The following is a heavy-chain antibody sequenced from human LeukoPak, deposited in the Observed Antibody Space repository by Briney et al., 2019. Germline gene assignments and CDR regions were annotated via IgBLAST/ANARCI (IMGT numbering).Heavy chain of an antibody. CDR2: ISSNGSTI. V-gene: IGHV3-48*04. J-gene: IGHJ4*02. CDR1: GFTFSTYS. D-gene: IGHD2-15*01. Sequence: GGSLRLSCAASGFTFSTYSMNWVRQAPGKGLEWVSYISSNGSTIYYADSVKGRFTISRDNAQNSLYLQMNSLRAEDTAVYYCARPASTSPLGYWGQGTLVTVSS. CDR3: ARPASTSPLGY.